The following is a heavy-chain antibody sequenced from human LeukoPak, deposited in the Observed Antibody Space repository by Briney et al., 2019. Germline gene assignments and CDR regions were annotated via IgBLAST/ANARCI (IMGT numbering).Heavy chain of an antibody. CDR3: ARAYSGSHGSWFDP. V-gene: IGHV4-38-2*02. J-gene: IGHJ5*02. Sequence: PSETLSLTCTVTGYSISSGYYWGWIRQPPGKGLEWIGEINHSGSTNYNPSLKSRVTISVDTSKNQFSLKLSSVTAADTAVYYCARAYSGSHGSWFDPWGQGTLVTVSS. CDR1: GYSISSGYY. CDR2: INHSGST. D-gene: IGHD1-26*01.